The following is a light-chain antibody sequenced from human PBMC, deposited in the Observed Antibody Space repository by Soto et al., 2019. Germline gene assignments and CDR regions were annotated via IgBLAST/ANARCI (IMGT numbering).Light chain of an antibody. V-gene: IGLV3-21*04. CDR2: YDS. CDR1: NIGSKT. J-gene: IGLJ2*01. CDR3: QVWDSSSDLRGV. Sequence: SYVLTQPPSESVAPGRTARISCGGNNIGSKTVHWYQQKPGQAPVLVIYYDSDRPSGIPERFSGSNSGNTATLTISRVEAGDEADYYCQVWDSSSDLRGVFGGGTKLTVL.